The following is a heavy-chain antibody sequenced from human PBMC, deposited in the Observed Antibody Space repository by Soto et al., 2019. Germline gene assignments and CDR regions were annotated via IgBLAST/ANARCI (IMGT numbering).Heavy chain of an antibody. CDR2: MNPNSGNT. V-gene: IGHV1-8*02. CDR1: GYTFTSYD. Sequence: ASVKVSCKASGYTFTSYDINWVRQATGQGLEWMGWMNPNSGNTGYAQKFQGRVTMTRNTSISTAYMEVSSPRSEDTAGYYCARDFRGSSSWYGTMDVWGKGTTVTVSS. J-gene: IGHJ6*04. CDR3: ARDFRGSSSWYGTMDV. D-gene: IGHD6-13*01.